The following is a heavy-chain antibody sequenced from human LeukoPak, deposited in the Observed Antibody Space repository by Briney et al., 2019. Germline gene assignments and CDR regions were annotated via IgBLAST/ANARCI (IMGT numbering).Heavy chain of an antibody. J-gene: IGHJ2*01. CDR3: ARGPRAPNGVLPWYFDL. CDR2: INHSGGT. D-gene: IGHD4-17*01. Sequence: SETLSLTCAVCTGSFSGYFWTWIRQPPGKGLEWIGEINHSGGTNYNPSLKGRVTISTDPSTNQFSLKVTSVTAADTAVYYCARGPRAPNGVLPWYFDLWGRGNLVVVSS. CDR1: TGSFSGYF. V-gene: IGHV4-34*01.